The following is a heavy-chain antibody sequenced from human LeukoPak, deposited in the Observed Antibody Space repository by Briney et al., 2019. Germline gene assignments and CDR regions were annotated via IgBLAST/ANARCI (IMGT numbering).Heavy chain of an antibody. CDR1: GGSISSYY. D-gene: IGHD3-3*01. CDR3: ARDRYYDFWSGYLDV. Sequence: SETLSLTCTVSGGSISSYYWGWIRQPPGKGLEWIGYIYYSGSTNYNPSLKSRVTISVDTSKNQFSLKLSSVTAADTAVYYCARDRYYDFWSGYLDVWGQGTTVTVSS. CDR2: IYYSGST. J-gene: IGHJ6*02. V-gene: IGHV4-59*01.